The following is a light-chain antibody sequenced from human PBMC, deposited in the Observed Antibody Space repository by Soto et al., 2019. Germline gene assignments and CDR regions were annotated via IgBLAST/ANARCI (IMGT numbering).Light chain of an antibody. V-gene: IGKV3-11*01. CDR2: DAS. Sequence: EIVLTQSPATLSLSPGERATLSCRASQSVSSYLAWYQQKPGQAPGLLIYDASNRATGIPARFSGSGSGTDFTLTISSLEPEDFAVNYCQQRSNWPPVTFGQGTRLEIK. J-gene: IGKJ5*01. CDR3: QQRSNWPPVT. CDR1: QSVSSY.